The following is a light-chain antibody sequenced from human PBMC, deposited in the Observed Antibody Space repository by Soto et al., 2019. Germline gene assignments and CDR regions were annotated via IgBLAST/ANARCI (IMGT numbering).Light chain of an antibody. J-gene: IGKJ2*01. CDR2: GAS. CDR3: QQYNNWPPQYT. V-gene: IGKV3-15*01. CDR1: QSVASN. Sequence: EIVMTQSPASLSVSPGDGATLSCTASQSVASNVSWYQQQPGQGPRLLIHGASTRAVGVPARFSGRGSGTDFALTISSLQSEGFGVSYCQQYNNWPPQYTFGQGTKLQIK.